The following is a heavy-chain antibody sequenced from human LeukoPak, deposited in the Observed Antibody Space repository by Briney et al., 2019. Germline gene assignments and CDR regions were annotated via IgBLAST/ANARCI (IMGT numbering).Heavy chain of an antibody. V-gene: IGHV1-46*01. CDR3: ARDLRGYSYGYYYYYGMDV. CDR1: VYTFTNYY. Sequence: ASVNVSYKASVYTFTNYYMHWVRQAPGQGLEWMGIINPSGGSTSYAQKFQGRVTMTRDTSTSTVYMELSSLRSEDTAVYYCARDLRGYSYGYYYYYGMDVWGQGTTVTVSS. CDR2: INPSGGST. J-gene: IGHJ6*02. D-gene: IGHD5-18*01.